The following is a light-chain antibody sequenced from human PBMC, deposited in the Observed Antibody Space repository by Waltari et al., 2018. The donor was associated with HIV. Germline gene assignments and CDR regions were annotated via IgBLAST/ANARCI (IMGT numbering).Light chain of an antibody. Sequence: QSVLTQPPSASGTPGPRVTISCSGRNYNIGRNTVNWYQQLPGTAPKLLIYSDNQRPSGVPDRFSGSKSGTSASLAISGLQSEDEAEYYCATWHDSLTVVFGGGTKLTVL. CDR3: ATWHDSLTVV. CDR1: NYNIGRNT. CDR2: SDN. J-gene: IGLJ2*01. V-gene: IGLV1-44*01.